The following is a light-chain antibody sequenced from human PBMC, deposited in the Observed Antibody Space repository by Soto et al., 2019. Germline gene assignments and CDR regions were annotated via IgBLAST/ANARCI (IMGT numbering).Light chain of an antibody. Sequence: DFQVTQSPSSLSASVGDRVTITCRASQSVNDYLNWYQQRPGKAPRLLIYAASTLHSGVPSRFSGSGFGTDFCLTITSLQPEDFATYYCQQSFSTPYIFGQGTKLEIK. CDR3: QQSFSTPYI. J-gene: IGKJ2*01. CDR1: QSVNDY. V-gene: IGKV1-39*01. CDR2: AAS.